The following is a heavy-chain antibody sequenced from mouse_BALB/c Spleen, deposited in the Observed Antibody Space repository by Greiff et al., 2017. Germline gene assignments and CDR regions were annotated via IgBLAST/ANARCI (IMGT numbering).Heavy chain of an antibody. CDR1: GFSLTSYG. J-gene: IGHJ3*01. Sequence: QVQLKQSGPGLVAPSQSLSITCTVSGFSLTSYGVHWVRQPPGKGLEWLGVIWAGGSTNYNSALMSRLSISKDNSKSQVFLKMNSLQTDDTAMYYCAREGPIDHYYGSSPAWFAYWGQGTLGTVSA. CDR2: IWAGGST. CDR3: AREGPIDHYYGSSPAWFAY. V-gene: IGHV2-9*02. D-gene: IGHD1-1*01.